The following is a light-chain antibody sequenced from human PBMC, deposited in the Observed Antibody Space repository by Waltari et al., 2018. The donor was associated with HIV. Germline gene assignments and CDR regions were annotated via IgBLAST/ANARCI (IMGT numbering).Light chain of an antibody. Sequence: QSVLTQPPSASGTPGQRVTISCSGSSSNIGRHYVYWYQQLPGTAPKLLIYTNNQRPSGVPDRFSGSKSGTSASLAIRWLWSEDEADYYCAAWNDRLSGYVFGTGTKVTV. CDR1: SSNIGRHY. CDR2: TNN. J-gene: IGLJ1*01. CDR3: AAWNDRLSGYV. V-gene: IGLV1-47*03.